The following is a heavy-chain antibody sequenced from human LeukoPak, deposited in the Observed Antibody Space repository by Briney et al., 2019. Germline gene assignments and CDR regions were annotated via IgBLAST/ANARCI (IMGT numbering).Heavy chain of an antibody. D-gene: IGHD5-24*01. J-gene: IGHJ3*02. CDR1: GFNFWNTG. Sequence: PGGSLRLSCTVAGFNFWNTGMSWVHQAPGKGLEWVSAIGGGGSDTKYTDSVKGRFTILRDISKNTLYLQMNSLRAEDTAVYFCAKDVFRWAFDIWGQGTMVTVSS. V-gene: IGHV3-23*01. CDR3: AKDVFRWAFDI. CDR2: IGGGGSDT.